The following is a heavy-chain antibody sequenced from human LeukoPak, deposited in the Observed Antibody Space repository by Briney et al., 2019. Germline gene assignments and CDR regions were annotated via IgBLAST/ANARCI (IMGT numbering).Heavy chain of an antibody. CDR1: GGSISSYY. CDR2: IYTSGST. V-gene: IGHV4-4*07. D-gene: IGHD3-9*01. J-gene: IGHJ6*03. CDR3: AREDTIFPYYYYYYMDV. Sequence: PSETLSLTCTASGGSISSYYWSWIRQPAGKGLEWIGRIYTSGSTNYNPSLKSRVTMSVDTSKNQFSLKLSSVTAADTAVYYCAREDTIFPYYYYYYMDVWGKGTTVTISS.